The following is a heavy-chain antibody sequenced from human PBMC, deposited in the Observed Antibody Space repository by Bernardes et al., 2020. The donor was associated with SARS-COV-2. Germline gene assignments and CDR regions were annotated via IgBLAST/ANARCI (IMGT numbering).Heavy chain of an antibody. CDR1: GDSISSTYYY. D-gene: IGHD2-8*02. J-gene: IGHJ6*02. V-gene: IGHV4-39*01. CDR2: VYYGST. CDR3: VRQLGGVAAPRSRYYYYTMDV. Sequence: SETLSLTCAVSGDSISSTYYYWGWIRQPPGEGLEWIGTVYYGSTYYNPSLKSRVTISVDTSKNQFSLKLSSVTAADTAVYYCVRQLGGVAAPRSRYYYYTMDVWGQGTAVTVSS.